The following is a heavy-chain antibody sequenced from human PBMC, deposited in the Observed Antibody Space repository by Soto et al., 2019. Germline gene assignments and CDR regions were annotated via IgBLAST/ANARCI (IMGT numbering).Heavy chain of an antibody. CDR1: GYSFTSYW. V-gene: IGHV5-51*01. CDR2: IYPGDSDT. J-gene: IGHJ6*02. CDR3: ARRDGYKHYYYGMDV. Sequence: GESLKIFCKGSGYSFTSYWIGWVRQMPGKGLEWMGIIYPGDSDTRYSPSFQGQVTISADKSISTAYLQWSSLKASDTAMYYCARRDGYKHYYYGMDVWGQGTTVTVSS. D-gene: IGHD5-12*01.